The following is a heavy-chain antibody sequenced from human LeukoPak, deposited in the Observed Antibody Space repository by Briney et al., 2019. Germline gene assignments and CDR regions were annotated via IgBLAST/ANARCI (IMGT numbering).Heavy chain of an antibody. V-gene: IGHV3-48*03. J-gene: IGHJ5*01. CDR3: ARGFELITFGGAIGKLNWFDS. D-gene: IGHD3-16*02. CDR1: GSTFSSYE. CDR2: ISSSDSAI. Sequence: GGSLILSCAASGSTFSSYEMNWVRQAPGKGLEWVSYISSSDSAIYYADSVKGRFTISRDNAKNSLYLQMNSLRAEDTAVYYCARGFELITFGGAIGKLNWFDSWGQGTLVTVSS.